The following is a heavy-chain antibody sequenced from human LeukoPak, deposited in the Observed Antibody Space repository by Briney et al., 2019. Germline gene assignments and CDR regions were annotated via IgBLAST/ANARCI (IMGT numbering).Heavy chain of an antibody. CDR1: GGSFSGYY. J-gene: IGHJ4*02. D-gene: IGHD3-22*01. Sequence: TSETLSLTCAVYGGSFSGYYWSWIRQPPGKGLEWIGEINHSGSTNYNPSLKSRVTISVDTSKNQFSLKLSSVTAADTAVYYCARARYYDSSGQFDYWGQGTLVTVSS. V-gene: IGHV4-34*01. CDR2: INHSGST. CDR3: ARARYYDSSGQFDY.